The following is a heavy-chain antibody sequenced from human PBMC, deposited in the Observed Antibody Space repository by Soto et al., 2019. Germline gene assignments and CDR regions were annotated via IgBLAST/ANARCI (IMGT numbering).Heavy chain of an antibody. Sequence: EVQLVESGGGVVRPGGSLRLSCAASGFTFDDYGMSWVRQAPGKGLEWVSGINWNGGSTGYADSVKGRFTISRDNAKNSLYLQMNSLRAEDTALYYCARSVLLWFGELGAYGMDVRGQGTTVTVSS. J-gene: IGHJ6*02. D-gene: IGHD3-10*01. CDR2: INWNGGST. V-gene: IGHV3-20*04. CDR1: GFTFDDYG. CDR3: ARSVLLWFGELGAYGMDV.